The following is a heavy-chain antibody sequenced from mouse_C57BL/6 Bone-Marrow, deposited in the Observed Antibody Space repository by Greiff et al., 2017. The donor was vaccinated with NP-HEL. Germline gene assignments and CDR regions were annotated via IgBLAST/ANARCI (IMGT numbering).Heavy chain of an antibody. CDR1: GYTFTSYW. V-gene: IGHV1-5*01. D-gene: IGHD1-1*01. CDR2: IYPGNSDT. Sequence: EVQLQESGTVLVRPGASVKMSCTTSGYTFTSYWMHWVKQRPGQGLEWIGAIYPGNSDTSYTQKFKGKAKLTAVTSASTAYLELSSLTNEDSAVDYCTNYYGSSYPCYWGQGTTLTVSS. CDR3: TNYYGSSYPCY. J-gene: IGHJ2*01.